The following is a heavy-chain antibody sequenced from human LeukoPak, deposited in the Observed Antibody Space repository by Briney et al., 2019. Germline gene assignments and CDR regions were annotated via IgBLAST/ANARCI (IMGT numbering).Heavy chain of an antibody. Sequence: GESLKISCKDFGYNFTNYWIGWVRQMPGKGLEWMGIIDPSDSKSTYSPSFQGQVTISADKSIRTAYLQWRSLQASDSAIYYCASGPYYDSSGYRRIWYFNVWGRGTLVTVSS. D-gene: IGHD3-22*01. J-gene: IGHJ2*01. CDR2: IDPSDSKS. V-gene: IGHV5-51*01. CDR1: GYNFTNYW. CDR3: ASGPYYDSSGYRRIWYFNV.